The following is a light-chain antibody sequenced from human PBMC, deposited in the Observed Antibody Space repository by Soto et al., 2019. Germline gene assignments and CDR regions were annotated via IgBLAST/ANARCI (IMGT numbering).Light chain of an antibody. CDR2: AAS. J-gene: IGKJ1*01. CDR1: QSISNY. Sequence: DIQMTQSPSSLSASVGDRVTITCRSSQSISNYLNWYQQKPGKAPKLLIYAASGLQGGVPSRFSGRGSGTDFTLTISNLKPEDCATYCCQQTYSTPWTFGQGTKLEIK. V-gene: IGKV1-39*01. CDR3: QQTYSTPWT.